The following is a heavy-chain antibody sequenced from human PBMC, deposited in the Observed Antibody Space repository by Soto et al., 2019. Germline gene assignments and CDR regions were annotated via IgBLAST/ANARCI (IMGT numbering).Heavy chain of an antibody. Sequence: SGPTLVNPTETLTLTCTFSGFSLSTSGVGVGWIRQPPGKALEWLALIYWDDDKRYNPSLNSRLTITKDTSKNQVVLAMTNMDPVDTATYYCVQSRCGGDCLQSYSSHSYYGLDVWGQGTTVTVSS. CDR1: GFSLSTSGVG. J-gene: IGHJ6*02. D-gene: IGHD2-21*02. CDR3: VQSRCGGDCLQSYSSHSYYGLDV. V-gene: IGHV2-5*02. CDR2: IYWDDDK.